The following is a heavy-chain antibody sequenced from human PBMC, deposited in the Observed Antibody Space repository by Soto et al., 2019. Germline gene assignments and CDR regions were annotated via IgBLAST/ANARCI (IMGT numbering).Heavy chain of an antibody. V-gene: IGHV6-1*01. D-gene: IGHD3-16*01. CDR3: ARDRSMITFKTYGMDV. Sequence: QTLSLTCAISGDSVSSNSAAWNWIRQSPSRGLEWLGKTYYRSKWYNEYAESVKSRITINPDTSKNQFSLQLNSVTPEDTAVYYCARDRSMITFKTYGMDVWGQGTTVTVSS. CDR1: GDSVSSNSAA. J-gene: IGHJ6*02. CDR2: TYYRSKWYN.